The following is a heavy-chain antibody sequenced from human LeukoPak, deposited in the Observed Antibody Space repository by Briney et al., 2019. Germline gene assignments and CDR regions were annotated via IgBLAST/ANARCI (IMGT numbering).Heavy chain of an antibody. D-gene: IGHD3-10*01. CDR2: IYYSGST. CDR1: GGSISSSSYY. J-gene: IGHJ5*02. Sequence: SETLSLTCTVSGGSISSSSYYWGWIRQPPGKGLEWLGSIYYSGSTYYNPSLKSRVTISVDTSKNQFSLKLSSVTAADTAVYYCARHSRITMVRGVRGSYNWFDPWGQGTLVTVSS. CDR3: ARHSRITMVRGVRGSYNWFDP. V-gene: IGHV4-39*01.